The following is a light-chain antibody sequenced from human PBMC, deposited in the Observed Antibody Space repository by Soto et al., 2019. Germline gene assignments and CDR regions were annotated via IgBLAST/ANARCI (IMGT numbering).Light chain of an antibody. Sequence: EIVLTQSPATLSLSPGERATLSCRASQSINSHLAWYQQKPGQAPRLLIYDASNRATGIPVRFSGSGSGTDFTLTINSLEPEDFAVYYCQQRPNWPLTFGGGTKVENK. CDR2: DAS. CDR1: QSINSH. V-gene: IGKV3-11*01. J-gene: IGKJ4*01. CDR3: QQRPNWPLT.